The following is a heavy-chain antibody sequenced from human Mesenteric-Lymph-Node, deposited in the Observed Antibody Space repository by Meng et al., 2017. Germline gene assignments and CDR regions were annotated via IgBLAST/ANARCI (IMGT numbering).Heavy chain of an antibody. CDR2: INPNSGGT. D-gene: IGHD3-22*01. CDR1: GYTFTGYY. Sequence: ASVKVSCKASGYTFTGYYMHWVRQAPGQGLEWMGRINPNSGGTNYAQKFQGRVTMTRDTSISTAYMELSRLRSDDTAVYYCARVFAGVSYYYDSSGYYHFDYWGQGTLVTVSS. CDR3: ARVFAGVSYYYDSSGYYHFDY. J-gene: IGHJ4*02. V-gene: IGHV1-2*06.